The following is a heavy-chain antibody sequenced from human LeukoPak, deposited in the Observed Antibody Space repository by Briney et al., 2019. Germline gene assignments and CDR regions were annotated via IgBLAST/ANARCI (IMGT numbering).Heavy chain of an antibody. CDR3: ARHVIVPHYYMDV. CDR2: IYYSGTT. Sequence: KPSETLSLXCTVSGGSISSSSYYWGWIRQSPEKGLEWIGNIYYSGTTYYNPSLKSRVIISVHTSKNQFSLKLSSVTAADTAVYYCARHVIVPHYYMDVWGKGTTVTVSS. J-gene: IGHJ6*03. D-gene: IGHD2/OR15-2a*01. CDR1: GGSISSSSYY. V-gene: IGHV4-39*01.